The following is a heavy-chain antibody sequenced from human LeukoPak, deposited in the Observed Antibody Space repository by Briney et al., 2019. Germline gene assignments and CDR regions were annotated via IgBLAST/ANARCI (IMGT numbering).Heavy chain of an antibody. Sequence: PGGSLRLSCAASGFTFSSYWMSWVRQAPGKGLEWVANIKQDGSEKYYVDSVKGRFTISRDNAKNSLYLQMNSLRAEDTAVYYCAREVGRYCSSTSCYTGPSYYYMDVWGKGTTVTVSS. CDR2: IKQDGSEK. V-gene: IGHV3-7*01. J-gene: IGHJ6*03. CDR1: GFTFSSYW. D-gene: IGHD2-2*02. CDR3: AREVGRYCSSTSCYTGPSYYYMDV.